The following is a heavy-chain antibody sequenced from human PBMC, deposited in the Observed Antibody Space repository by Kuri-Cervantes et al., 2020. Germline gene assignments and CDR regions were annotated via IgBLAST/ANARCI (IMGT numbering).Heavy chain of an antibody. CDR2: ISGSGGST. D-gene: IGHD3-22*01. CDR1: GFTFSNAW. CDR3: AKGSGDYYDSSGYNLFDY. Sequence: GGSLRLSCAASGFTFSNAWLSWVRQAPGKGLEWVSAISGSGGSTYYADSVKGRFTISRDNSKNTLYLQMNSLRAEDTAVYYCAKGSGDYYDSSGYNLFDYWGQGTLVTVSS. J-gene: IGHJ4*02. V-gene: IGHV3-23*01.